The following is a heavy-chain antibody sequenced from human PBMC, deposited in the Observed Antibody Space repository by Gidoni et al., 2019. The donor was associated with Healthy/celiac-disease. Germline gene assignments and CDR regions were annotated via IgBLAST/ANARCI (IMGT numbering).Heavy chain of an antibody. V-gene: IGHV3-33*01. J-gene: IGHJ4*02. CDR2: IWYDGSNK. CDR3: AREGLAYCGGDCYSPPFDY. D-gene: IGHD2-21*01. CDR1: GFTFSSYG. Sequence: QVQLVESGGGVVQPGRSLRLSCAASGFTFSSYGMHWVRQAPGKGLEWVAVIWYDGSNKYYADSVKGRFTISRDNSKNTLYLQMNSLRAEDTAVYYCAREGLAYCGGDCYSPPFDYWGQGTLVTVSS.